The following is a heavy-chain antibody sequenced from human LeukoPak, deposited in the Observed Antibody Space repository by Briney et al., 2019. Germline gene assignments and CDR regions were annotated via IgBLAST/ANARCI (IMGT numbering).Heavy chain of an antibody. CDR1: GFTFSSYS. Sequence: GGSLRLSCAASGFTFSSYSMNWDRQAPGKGLEWVSFISSSSSYIYYADSVKGRFTISRDNAQNSLYLQMHSLRAEDTAVYYCANLPRGYSYGYDAFDIWGQGTMVTVSS. D-gene: IGHD5-18*01. J-gene: IGHJ3*02. V-gene: IGHV3-21*01. CDR2: ISSSSSYI. CDR3: ANLPRGYSYGYDAFDI.